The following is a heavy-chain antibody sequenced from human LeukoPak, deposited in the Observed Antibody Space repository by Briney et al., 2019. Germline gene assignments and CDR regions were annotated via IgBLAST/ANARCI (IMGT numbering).Heavy chain of an antibody. CDR1: GGTFSSFA. CDR3: ARGGPYSSSWLYDAFDI. Sequence: SVKVSCKASGGTFSSFAISWVRQAPGQGLEWMGGIIPIFGTANYAQKFQGRVTITADESTSTAYMELSSLRSEDTAVYYCARGGPYSSSWLYDAFDIWGQGTMVTVSS. J-gene: IGHJ3*02. V-gene: IGHV1-69*01. CDR2: IIPIFGTA. D-gene: IGHD6-13*01.